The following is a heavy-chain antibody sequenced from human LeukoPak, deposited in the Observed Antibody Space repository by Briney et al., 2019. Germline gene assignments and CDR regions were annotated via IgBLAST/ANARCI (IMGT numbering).Heavy chain of an antibody. CDR1: GYTFTDYY. D-gene: IGHD6-25*01. J-gene: IGHJ4*02. CDR3: GRKAASRKSSEFAY. Sequence: ASVKVSRKASGYTFTDYYINWVRQAPGQGLEWMGWIHPNSGGTNYAQKFQGRVTMTRDTSISTAYMELSRLTFDDTAVYYCGRKAASRKSSEFAYWGQGTLVTVSS. CDR2: IHPNSGGT. V-gene: IGHV1-2*02.